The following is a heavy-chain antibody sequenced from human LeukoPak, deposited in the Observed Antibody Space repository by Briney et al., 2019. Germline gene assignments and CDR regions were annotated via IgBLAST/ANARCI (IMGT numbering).Heavy chain of an antibody. D-gene: IGHD3-16*02. J-gene: IGHJ4*02. CDR1: GGSISSYY. CDR3: ARGVRDDYVWGSYRYPYFDY. V-gene: IGHV4-59*01. CDR2: IYYSGST. Sequence: SETLSLTCTVSGGSISSYYWSWIRQPPGKGLEWIGYIYYSGSTNYNPSLKSRVTISVDTSKNQFSLKLSSVTAADTAVYYCARGVRDDYVWGSYRYPYFDYWGQGTLVTVSS.